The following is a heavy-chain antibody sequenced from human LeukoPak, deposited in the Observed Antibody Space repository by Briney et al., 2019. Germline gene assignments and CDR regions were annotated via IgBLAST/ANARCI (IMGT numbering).Heavy chain of an antibody. Sequence: SETLSLTCTVSGGSISSYYWSWIRQPPGKGLEWIGYIYYSGSTYYNPSLKSRVTISVDTSKNQFSLKLSSVTAADTAVYYCAFNPYYDSSGSLWYWGQGTLVTVSS. J-gene: IGHJ4*02. V-gene: IGHV4-59*06. D-gene: IGHD3-22*01. CDR2: IYYSGST. CDR3: AFNPYYDSSGSLWY. CDR1: GGSISSYY.